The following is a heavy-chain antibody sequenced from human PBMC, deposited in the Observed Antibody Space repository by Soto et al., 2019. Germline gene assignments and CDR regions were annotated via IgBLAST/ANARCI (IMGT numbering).Heavy chain of an antibody. V-gene: IGHV4-59*08. CDR2: IYYSGST. Sequence: SETLSLTCTVSGGSISSYYWSWIRQPPGKGLEWIGYIYYSGSTNYNPSLKSRVTISVDTSKNQFSLKLSSVTAADTAVYYCARPVGGSDAFDIWGQGTMVTVS. J-gene: IGHJ3*02. CDR3: ARPVGGSDAFDI. CDR1: GGSISSYY.